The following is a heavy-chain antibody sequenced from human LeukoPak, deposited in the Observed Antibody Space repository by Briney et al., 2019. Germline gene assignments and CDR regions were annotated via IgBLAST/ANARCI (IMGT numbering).Heavy chain of an antibody. D-gene: IGHD6-13*01. CDR3: AVPLATAYLDY. J-gene: IGHJ4*02. CDR2: INPSGGST. V-gene: IGHV1-46*01. CDR1: GYTFTSYY. Sequence: GASVKVSCKASGYTFTSYYMHWVRQAPGQGLEWMGIINPSGGSTSYAQKFQGRVTMTRDTSTSTVYLELSSLRSEDTAVFYCAVPLATAYLDYWGRGTLVTVSS.